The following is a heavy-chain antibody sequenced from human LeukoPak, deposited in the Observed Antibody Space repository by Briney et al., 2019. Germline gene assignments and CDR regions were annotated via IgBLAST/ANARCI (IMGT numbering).Heavy chain of an antibody. D-gene: IGHD5-24*01. J-gene: IGHJ3*02. CDR2: IYYNGNT. Sequence: SETLSLTCTVSGGSIISSSGYYWGWIRQPPGKGLEWIGSIYYNGNTYYNPSLKSRVTISVDTSKNHFSLKLSSVTATDTAVYYCARDGDYNSGAFDIWGQGTMVTVSS. CDR1: GGSIISSSGYY. CDR3: ARDGDYNSGAFDI. V-gene: IGHV4-39*02.